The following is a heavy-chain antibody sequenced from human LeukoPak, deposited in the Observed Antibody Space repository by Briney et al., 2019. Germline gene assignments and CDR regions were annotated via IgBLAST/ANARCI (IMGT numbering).Heavy chain of an antibody. V-gene: IGHV3-23*01. D-gene: IGHD2-2*01. J-gene: IGHJ4*02. CDR1: GFTFSDYA. CDR3: VRSQPSVRRFDS. CDR2: LGGSGGDR. Sequence: GGSLRLSCAASGFTFSDYAMFWVRQAPGKGLEWVSALGGSGGDRYYADSVKGRFIISRDNSENMLYLQLNSLRAEDTAVYYCVRSQPSVRRFDSWGQGTLVTVSS.